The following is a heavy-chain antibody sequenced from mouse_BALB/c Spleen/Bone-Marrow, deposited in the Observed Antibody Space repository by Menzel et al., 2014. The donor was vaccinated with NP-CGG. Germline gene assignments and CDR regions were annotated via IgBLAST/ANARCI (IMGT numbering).Heavy chain of an antibody. CDR1: GSTFTNYW. CDR2: IYPSGSYS. D-gene: IGHD2-14*01. J-gene: IGHJ4*01. Sequence: QVQLQQSGAELVRPGASVKLSCKASGSTFTNYWMTWVRQRPGQSLEWVGNIYPSGSYSNYNQKFKEKATLTVDKSSSTAYMQLSSPTSEDSAVYYCTRRDRYDYYGVDYWGQGTSVTVSS. CDR3: TRRDRYDYYGVDY. V-gene: IGHV1-69*02.